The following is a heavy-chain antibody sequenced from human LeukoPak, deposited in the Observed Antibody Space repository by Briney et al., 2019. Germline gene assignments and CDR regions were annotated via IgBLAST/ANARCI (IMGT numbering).Heavy chain of an antibody. CDR3: ARDPWGDYYDSSGYYPYYMDV. CDR2: ISYDGSNK. CDR1: GFTFSSYA. J-gene: IGHJ6*03. Sequence: GGSLRLSCAASGFTFSSYAMHWVRQAPGKGLEWVAVISYDGSNKHYADSVKGRFTISRDNSKNTLYLQMNSLRAEDTAVYYCARDPWGDYYDSSGYYPYYMDVWGKGTTVTVSS. V-gene: IGHV3-30*04. D-gene: IGHD3-22*01.